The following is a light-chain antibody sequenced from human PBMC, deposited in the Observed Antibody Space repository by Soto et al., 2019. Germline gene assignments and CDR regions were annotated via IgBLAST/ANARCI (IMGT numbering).Light chain of an antibody. CDR1: QSISSY. CDR2: AXS. J-gene: IGKJ1*01. V-gene: IGKV1-39*01. Sequence: DIQSTQSPYSLSASVGDSVTITCRASQSISSYLNWYQQKPGKAPNLXIDAXSSWQSGCPSRFSGSGSATDFTRTISSLQPEDCANYYWQQSYRSPKTFGQGTKVDIK. CDR3: QQSYRSPKT.